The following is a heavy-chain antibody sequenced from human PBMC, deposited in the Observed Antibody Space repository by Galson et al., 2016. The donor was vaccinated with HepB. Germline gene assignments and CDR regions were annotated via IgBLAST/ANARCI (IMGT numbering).Heavy chain of an antibody. CDR1: GFSFSHAW. CDR2: IKSKTDGGTT. J-gene: IGHJ5*02. D-gene: IGHD3-3*01. V-gene: IGHV3-15*07. CDR3: TVGASYGFWSGYYIVDP. Sequence: LRLSCAASGFSFSHAWMHWVRQAPGKGLEWVGRIKSKTDGGTTDYAAPVKGRFAISRDNSNDTLYLQMNRLKTEDTCVYYCTVGASYGFWSGYYIVDPWGQGTLVTVSS.